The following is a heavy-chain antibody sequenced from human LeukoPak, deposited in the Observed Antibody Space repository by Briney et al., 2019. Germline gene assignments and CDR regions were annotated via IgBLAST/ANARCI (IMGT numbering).Heavy chain of an antibody. Sequence: GGSLRLSCAASGFTFSSYSMNWVRQAPGKGLEWVSSISSSSSYIYYADSVKGRFTITRDNSKNTLYLQMNSLRAEDTAVYYCAKDRYDYVTNWFDPWGQGTLVTVSS. CDR1: GFTFSSYS. D-gene: IGHD3-16*01. V-gene: IGHV3-21*04. CDR3: AKDRYDYVTNWFDP. J-gene: IGHJ5*02. CDR2: ISSSSSYI.